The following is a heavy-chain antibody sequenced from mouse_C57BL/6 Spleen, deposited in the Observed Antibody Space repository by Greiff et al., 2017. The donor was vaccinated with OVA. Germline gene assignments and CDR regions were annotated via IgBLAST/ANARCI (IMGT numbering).Heavy chain of an antibody. J-gene: IGHJ4*01. V-gene: IGHV5-4*01. CDR2: ISDGGSYT. CDR1: GFTFSSYA. Sequence: EVQLQQSGGGLVKPGGSLKLSCAASGFTFSSYAMSWVRQTPEKRLEWVATISDGGSYTYYPDNVKGRFTISRDNAKNNLYLQMSHLKSEDTAMYYCARDDGYYENYAMDYWGQGTSVTVSS. D-gene: IGHD2-3*01. CDR3: ARDDGYYENYAMDY.